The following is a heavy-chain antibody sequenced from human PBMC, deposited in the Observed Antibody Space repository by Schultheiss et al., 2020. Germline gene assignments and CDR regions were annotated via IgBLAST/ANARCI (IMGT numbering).Heavy chain of an antibody. CDR2: IKQDGSEK. CDR3: ARDSGSYYEDWYFDL. CDR1: GFTFSSYW. D-gene: IGHD1-26*01. Sequence: GESLKISCAASGFTFSSYWMSWVRQAPGKGLEWVANIKQDGSEKYYVDSVKGRFTISRDNAKNSLYLQMNSLRAEDTAVYYCARDSGSYYEDWYFDLWGRGTLVTVSS. J-gene: IGHJ2*01. V-gene: IGHV3-7*03.